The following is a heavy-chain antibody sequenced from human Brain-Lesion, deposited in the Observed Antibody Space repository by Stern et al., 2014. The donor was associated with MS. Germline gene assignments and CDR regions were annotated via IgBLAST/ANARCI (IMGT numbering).Heavy chain of an antibody. CDR3: ASRTRYYGMDV. CDR2: ISASGGST. Sequence: EVQLVESGGGLVQPGGSLRLACAASGFRFSNYAMTWVRQAPGKGLDWVSGISASGGSTYHADYVKGRFTIFRDNSKNTVYLRMNGLRGEDTAVYYCASRTRYYGMDVWGQGTTVTVSS. V-gene: IGHV3-23*04. J-gene: IGHJ6*02. CDR1: GFRFSNYA. D-gene: IGHD1-14*01.